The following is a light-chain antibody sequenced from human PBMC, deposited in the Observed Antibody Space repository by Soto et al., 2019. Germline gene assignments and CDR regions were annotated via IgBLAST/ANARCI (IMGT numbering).Light chain of an antibody. CDR1: HNIKAY. V-gene: IGKV3-11*01. CDR2: DSS. J-gene: IGKJ5*01. Sequence: VVLTQSPATLSLSPGGRATLSCRASHNIKAYLAWYQQRPGHVPRLLIYDSSKRATGVPARFSGRGSGTDFTLTISDLAPDDFADYYCQHRSSWPPGFGQGTRLEI. CDR3: QHRSSWPPG.